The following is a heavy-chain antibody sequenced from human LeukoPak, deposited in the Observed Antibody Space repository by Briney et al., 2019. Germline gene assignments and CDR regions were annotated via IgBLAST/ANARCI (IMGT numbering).Heavy chain of an antibody. J-gene: IGHJ4*02. D-gene: IGHD2/OR15-2a*01. CDR3: ARESNSWGDY. CDR2: IKQDGSEK. Sequence: RPGRSLRLSCAASGFTLSGYWMSWVRQAPGKGLEWVANIKQDGSEKYYVDSVRGRFTISRDNAKNSLYLQMNSLRAEDTAVYYCARESNSWGDYWGQGTLVTVSS. V-gene: IGHV3-7*04. CDR1: GFTLSGYW.